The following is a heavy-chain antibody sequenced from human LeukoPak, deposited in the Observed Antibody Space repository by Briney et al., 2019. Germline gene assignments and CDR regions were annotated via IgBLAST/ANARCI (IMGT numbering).Heavy chain of an antibody. D-gene: IGHD2-2*01. J-gene: IGHJ4*02. V-gene: IGHV4-4*07. Sequence: PSETLSLTCTVSGGAISSHYWSWIRQPAGKGLEYIGRVYPTGSTNDNPSLKGRVTMSVDKSKNQFSLRLNSVTAADSAVYYCAREYCTTTICYPSGGYYDSWGQGTLVTVSS. CDR2: VYPTGST. CDR1: GGAISSHY. CDR3: AREYCTTTICYPSGGYYDS.